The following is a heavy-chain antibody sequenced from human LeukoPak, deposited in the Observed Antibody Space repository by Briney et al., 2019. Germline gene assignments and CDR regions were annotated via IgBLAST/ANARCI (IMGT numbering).Heavy chain of an antibody. CDR1: GYTFTGYY. CDR3: ARNLRSSWYVYYFDY. D-gene: IGHD6-13*01. V-gene: IGHV1-69*13. Sequence: ASVKVSCKASGYTFTGYYMHWVRQAPGQGLEWMGGIIPIFGTANYAQKFQGRVTITADESTSTAYMELSSLRSEDTAVYYCARNLRSSWYVYYFDYWGQGTLVTVSS. J-gene: IGHJ4*02. CDR2: IIPIFGTA.